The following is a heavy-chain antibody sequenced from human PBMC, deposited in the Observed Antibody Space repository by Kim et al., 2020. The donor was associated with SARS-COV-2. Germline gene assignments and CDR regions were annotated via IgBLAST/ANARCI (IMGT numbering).Heavy chain of an antibody. D-gene: IGHD6-13*01. J-gene: IGHJ4*02. Sequence: SETLSLTCTVSGGSISYYYWSWIRQPPGKGLECIGYIYYSGSTNYNPSLKSRVTISVDTSKNQFSLKLSSVTPADTAVYYCARLVYSSSWYGLDYWGQGTLVTVSS. CDR2: IYYSGST. V-gene: IGHV4-59*08. CDR1: GGSISYYY. CDR3: ARLVYSSSWYGLDY.